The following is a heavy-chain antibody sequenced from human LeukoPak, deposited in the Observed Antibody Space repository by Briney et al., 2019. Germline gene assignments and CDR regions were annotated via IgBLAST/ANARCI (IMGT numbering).Heavy chain of an antibody. V-gene: IGHV1-69*13. J-gene: IGHJ3*02. CDR3: ARSRADIVVVVAATRSDAFDI. D-gene: IGHD2-15*01. CDR1: GGTFISYA. Sequence: SVKVSCKASGGTFISYAISWVRQAPGQGLDWMGGIIPIFGTANYAQKFQGRVTITAVESTSTAYMELSSLRSEDTAVYYCARSRADIVVVVAATRSDAFDIWGQGTMVTVSS. CDR2: IIPIFGTA.